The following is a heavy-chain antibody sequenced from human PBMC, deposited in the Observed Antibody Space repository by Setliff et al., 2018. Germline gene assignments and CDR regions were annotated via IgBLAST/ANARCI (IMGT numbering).Heavy chain of an antibody. J-gene: IGHJ4*02. CDR3: ARHRAVAGAYYFDF. V-gene: IGHV4-39*01. Sequence: SETLSLTCTVSGGSISGSSYYWGWIRQPPGKGLEWIGSIYYSGNTYYNASLKGRVTISGDTSKNQFSLKLTAVTAADTAIYYCARHRAVAGAYYFDFWGQGTLVTVSS. D-gene: IGHD6-19*01. CDR1: GGSISGSSYY. CDR2: IYYSGNT.